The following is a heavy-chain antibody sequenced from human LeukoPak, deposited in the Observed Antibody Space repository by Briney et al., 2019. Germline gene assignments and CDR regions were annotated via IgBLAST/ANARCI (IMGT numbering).Heavy chain of an antibody. CDR2: IIPIFGTA. J-gene: IGHJ4*02. Sequence: ASVKVSCKASGGTFSSYAISWVRQAPGQGLEWMGGIIPIFGTANYAQKFQGRVTITADKSTSTAYMELSSLRSDDTAVYYCARDPGSSWTRFDYWGQGTLVTVSS. V-gene: IGHV1-69*06. CDR3: ARDPGSSWTRFDY. D-gene: IGHD6-13*01. CDR1: GGTFSSYA.